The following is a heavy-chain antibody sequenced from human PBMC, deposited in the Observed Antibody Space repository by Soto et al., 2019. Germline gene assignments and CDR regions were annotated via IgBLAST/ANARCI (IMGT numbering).Heavy chain of an antibody. D-gene: IGHD3-22*01. J-gene: IGHJ4*02. V-gene: IGHV3-48*02. CDR2: ISSSSSTI. CDR1: GFTFSSYS. Sequence: SGGSLRLSCAASGFTFSSYSMNWVRQAPGKGLEWVSYISSSSSTIYYADSVKGRFTISRDNAKNSLYLQMNSLRDEDTAVYYCARDLYYYDSSGYYYPFDYWGQGTLVTVSS. CDR3: ARDLYYYDSSGYYYPFDY.